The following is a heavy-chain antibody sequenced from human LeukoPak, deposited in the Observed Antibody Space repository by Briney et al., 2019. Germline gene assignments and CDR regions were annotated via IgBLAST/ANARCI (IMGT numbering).Heavy chain of an antibody. J-gene: IGHJ4*02. CDR2: VFYTGKT. CDR3: ARVFDS. CDR1: GGSVSTSDYY. Sequence: SETLSLTCTVSGGSVSTSDYYWGWIRQSPVKGLEWIGDVFYTGKTNYNPPLRGRATISIDTSKNQFSLKLTYVTAADSAVYYCARVFDSWGQGTLVTVSS. V-gene: IGHV4-39*07.